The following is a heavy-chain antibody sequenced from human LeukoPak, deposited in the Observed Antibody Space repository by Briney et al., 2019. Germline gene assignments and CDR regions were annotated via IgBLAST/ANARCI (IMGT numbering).Heavy chain of an antibody. V-gene: IGHV1-2*02. J-gene: IGHJ4*02. Sequence: GASVKDSCKASGFTFTDYNMHGVRQAPGQRVEWMGWLNPNSGGTNYAQKFQGRVTMTRDTSISTAYMELSRLRADDTAMYYCARDSRIATPSLGYWGQGTLVTVSS. CDR2: LNPNSGGT. CDR1: GFTFTDYN. D-gene: IGHD6-13*01. CDR3: ARDSRIATPSLGY.